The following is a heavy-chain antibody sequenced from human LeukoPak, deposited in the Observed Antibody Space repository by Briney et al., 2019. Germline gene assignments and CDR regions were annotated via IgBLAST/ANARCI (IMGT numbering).Heavy chain of an antibody. Sequence: GESLRLSCAASGFTFSSYTMNWVRQAPGKGLEYVSSISSSSSHIYYADSVKGRFTISRDNTKSSLYLQMNSLRAEDMAVYYCARGYCGGDCYGDWGQGTLVTVSS. V-gene: IGHV3-21*01. CDR1: GFTFSSYT. J-gene: IGHJ1*01. CDR3: ARGYCGGDCYGD. CDR2: ISSSSSHI. D-gene: IGHD2-21*02.